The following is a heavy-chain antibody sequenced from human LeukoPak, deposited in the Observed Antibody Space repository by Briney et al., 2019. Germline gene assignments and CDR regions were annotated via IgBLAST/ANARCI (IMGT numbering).Heavy chain of an antibody. CDR3: ARDVVRGVIDN. J-gene: IGHJ4*02. CDR1: GYSISSGYY. CDR2: IYHSGST. V-gene: IGHV4-38-2*02. D-gene: IGHD3-10*01. Sequence: PSETLSLTCAVSGYSISSGYYWGWIRQPPGKGLEWIGSIYHSGSTYYNPSLKSRVTISVDTSKNQFSLKLSSVTAADTAVYYCARDVVRGVIDNWGQGTLVTVSS.